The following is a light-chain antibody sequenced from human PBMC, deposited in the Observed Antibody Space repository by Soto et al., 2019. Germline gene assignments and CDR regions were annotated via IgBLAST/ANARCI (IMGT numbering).Light chain of an antibody. CDR1: QSINTN. CDR2: TAS. Sequence: DIQRTQSPSSLSASVGDGVALACRASQSINTNLNWYQQKPGSPPKLLIHTASTLQSGVPSRFSGSGSGTDFTLTITTLQPEDFATYYCQQSYTTPLTFGPGTRLEIK. V-gene: IGKV1-39*01. J-gene: IGKJ5*01. CDR3: QQSYTTPLT.